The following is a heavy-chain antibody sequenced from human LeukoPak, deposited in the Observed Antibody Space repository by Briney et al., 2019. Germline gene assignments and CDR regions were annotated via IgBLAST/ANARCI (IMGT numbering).Heavy chain of an antibody. CDR1: GYTFTGYY. D-gene: IGHD3-9*01. CDR2: INPNSGGT. CDR3: AREPIKYFDWLSYYHYYYYMDV. Sequence: ASVKVSCKASGYTFTGYYMHWVRQAPGQGLEWMGWINPNSGGTNYAQKFQGRVTMTRDTSISTAYMELSRLRSDDTAVYYCAREPIKYFDWLSYYHYYYYMDVWGKGTTVTVSS. J-gene: IGHJ6*03. V-gene: IGHV1-2*02.